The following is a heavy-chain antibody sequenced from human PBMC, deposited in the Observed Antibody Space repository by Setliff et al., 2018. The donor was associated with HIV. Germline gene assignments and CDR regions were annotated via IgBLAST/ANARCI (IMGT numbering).Heavy chain of an antibody. CDR2: ITPDSGVT. V-gene: IGHV1-18*01. CDR3: ARGPLTIFGVLLIPNYFDY. CDR1: GYTFTRYA. J-gene: IGHJ4*02. D-gene: IGHD3-3*01. Sequence: ASVKVSCKASGYTFTRYAVTWVRQAPGQGLEWMGWITPDSGVTKYAQKLLGRVTMTTDTSANTVYMELRTLRSDDTAVYYCARGPLTIFGVLLIPNYFDYWGQGTLVTVSS.